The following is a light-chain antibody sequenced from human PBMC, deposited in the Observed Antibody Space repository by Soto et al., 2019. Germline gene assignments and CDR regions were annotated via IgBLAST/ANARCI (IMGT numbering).Light chain of an antibody. CDR2: DAS. V-gene: IGKV3-20*01. J-gene: IGKJ5*01. CDR1: QSVSSY. Sequence: EIVLTQSPATLSLSPGERATLSCRASQSVSSYLAWYQQKPGQAPRLLIYDASNRATGIPDRFSGSGSGTDFTLTISRLEPEDFAVYYCQQYGSSSTFGQGTRLE. CDR3: QQYGSSST.